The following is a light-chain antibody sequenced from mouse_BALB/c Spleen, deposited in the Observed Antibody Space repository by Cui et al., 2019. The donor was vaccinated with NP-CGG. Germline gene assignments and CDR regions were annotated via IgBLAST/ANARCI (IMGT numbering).Light chain of an antibody. CDR2: GTN. CDR1: TGAVTTSNY. CDR3: ALWYSNHWV. Sequence: QAVVTQESALTTSPGETVTLTCRSSTGAVTTSNYANWVQEKPDHLFTGLIGGTNNRAPGVPARFSGSLIGDKAALTITGAQTEDEKMYFCALWYSNHWVFGGGTKLTVL. V-gene: IGLV1*01. J-gene: IGLJ1*01.